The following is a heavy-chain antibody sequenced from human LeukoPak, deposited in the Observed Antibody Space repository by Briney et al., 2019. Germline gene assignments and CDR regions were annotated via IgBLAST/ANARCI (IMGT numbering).Heavy chain of an antibody. CDR2: GDYSGGT. CDR1: GDSISSTSYY. D-gene: IGHD6-13*01. CDR3: AGERGEEYSSGWYKTNFFYN. V-gene: IGHV4-39*07. J-gene: IGHJ4*02. Sequence: PSETLSLTCIVSGDSISSTSYYWAWIRQPPGKGLEWIATGDYSGGTYYNPSLESRVAISADMSKNQISLQLTSVTGADTAVYYCAGERGEEYSSGWYKTNFFYNWGQGVRVTVSS.